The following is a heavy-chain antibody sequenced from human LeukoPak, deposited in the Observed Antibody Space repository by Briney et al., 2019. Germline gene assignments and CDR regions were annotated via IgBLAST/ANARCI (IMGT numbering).Heavy chain of an antibody. J-gene: IGHJ4*02. V-gene: IGHV1-3*01. Sequence: ASVKVSCKASGYTFTSYAMHWVRQAPGQRLEWMGWINAGNGNTKYSQKFQGRVTITRDTSASTAYMELSSLRSENTAVYYCARDRSRGGATLDYWGQGTLVTVSS. CDR1: GYTFTSYA. CDR2: INAGNGNT. D-gene: IGHD1-26*01. CDR3: ARDRSRGGATLDY.